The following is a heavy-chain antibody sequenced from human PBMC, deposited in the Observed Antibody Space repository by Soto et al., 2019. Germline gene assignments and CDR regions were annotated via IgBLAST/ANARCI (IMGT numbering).Heavy chain of an antibody. J-gene: IGHJ5*02. CDR2: IYWDDDK. CDR3: AHSPYCSGGSCYSGWFDP. CDR1: GFSLSTSGVG. V-gene: IGHV2-5*02. Sequence: QITLKESGPTLVKPTQTLTLTCTFSGFSLSTSGVGVGWIRQPPGKALEWLALIYWDDDKRYSPSLKSRLTITKDTYKNQVVLTMTNMDPVDTATYYCAHSPYCSGGSCYSGWFDPCGQGTLVTVSS. D-gene: IGHD2-15*01.